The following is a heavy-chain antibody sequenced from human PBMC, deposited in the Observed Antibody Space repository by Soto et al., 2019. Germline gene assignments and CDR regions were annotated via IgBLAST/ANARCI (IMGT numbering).Heavy chain of an antibody. CDR1: GFTFSSYA. J-gene: IGHJ6*02. CDR3: ARGDRGGSGSPASYYYSGLDV. CDR2: ASAGGDMT. V-gene: IGHV3-23*01. D-gene: IGHD3-10*01. Sequence: DVQLLESGGHLVQPGGSLRLSCAASGFTFSSYAMSWVRQAPGKGLEWVSSASAGGDMTYYSDSVKGRFTISRDNSNNALVLQMNRLRIEDTALYYCARGDRGGSGSPASYYYSGLDVWGQGATVTVS.